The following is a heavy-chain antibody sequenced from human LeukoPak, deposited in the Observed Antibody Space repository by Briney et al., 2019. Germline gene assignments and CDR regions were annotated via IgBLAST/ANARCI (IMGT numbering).Heavy chain of an antibody. J-gene: IGHJ3*02. Sequence: SETLSLTCAAYGGSFSGYCWRWVRQPPGKGLEWVGEINHSGSTNNNPSPKSRVIITVDTTKNHFPLQLISVPAAAAPAVYCARVCLRWITMIVVATDAFDIWGQGTMVTVSS. CDR3: ARVCLRWITMIVVATDAFDI. CDR2: INHSGST. V-gene: IGHV4-34*01. D-gene: IGHD3-22*01. CDR1: GGSFSGYC.